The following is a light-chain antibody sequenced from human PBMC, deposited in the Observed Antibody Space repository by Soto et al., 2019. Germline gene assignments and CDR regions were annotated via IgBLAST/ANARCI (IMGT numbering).Light chain of an antibody. Sequence: QSVLTQPPSVSAAPGQKVTISCSGSSSNIENNYVSWYRQLPGTAPKLLIYENDKRPSGIPDRFSGSKSGTSAPLGITRLETGDEADYYCATWDRSLSGGVFGTGTKLTVL. J-gene: IGLJ1*01. CDR1: SSNIENNY. CDR3: ATWDRSLSGGV. V-gene: IGLV1-51*02. CDR2: END.